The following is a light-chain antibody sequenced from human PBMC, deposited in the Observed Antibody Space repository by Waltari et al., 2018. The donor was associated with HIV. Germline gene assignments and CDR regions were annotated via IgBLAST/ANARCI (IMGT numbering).Light chain of an antibody. CDR3: QVWDSSRGLSFV. Sequence: SYVLIQPPSVSVAPGQTATITCGGNNIASKSVHWYQQKPGQAPVLVVSDDHDRPSGIPERVSGSNSGNTATLTISRVEAGDEADYYCQVWDSSRGLSFVFGSGTKVTVL. V-gene: IGLV3-21*02. CDR2: DDH. J-gene: IGLJ1*01. CDR1: NIASKS.